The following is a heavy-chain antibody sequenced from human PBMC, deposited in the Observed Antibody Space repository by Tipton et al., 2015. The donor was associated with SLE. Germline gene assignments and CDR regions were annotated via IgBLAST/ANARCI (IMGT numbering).Heavy chain of an antibody. J-gene: IGHJ4*02. V-gene: IGHV4-59*01. CDR2: IYYSGST. D-gene: IGHD4-17*01. CDR1: GGSISSYY. CDR3: ARAVYGPFDY. Sequence: TLSLTCAVSGGSISSYYWSWIRQPPGKGLEWIGYIYYSGSTNYNPSLKSRVTISVDTSKNQFSLKLSSVTAADTAVYYCARAVYGPFDYWGQGALVTVSS.